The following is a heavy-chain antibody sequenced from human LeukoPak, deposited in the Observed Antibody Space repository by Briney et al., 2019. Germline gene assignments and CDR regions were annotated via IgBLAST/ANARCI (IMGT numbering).Heavy chain of an antibody. J-gene: IGHJ4*02. CDR2: INPNSGGT. CDR3: ARSTYPSYYFDY. V-gene: IGHV1-2*02. Sequence: ASVKVSCKASGCTFTGYYMHWVRQAPGQGLEWMGWINPNSGGTNYAQKFQGRVTMTRDTSISTAYMELSWLRSDDTAVYYCARSTYPSYYFDYWGQGTLVTVSS. CDR1: GCTFTGYY. D-gene: IGHD6-6*01.